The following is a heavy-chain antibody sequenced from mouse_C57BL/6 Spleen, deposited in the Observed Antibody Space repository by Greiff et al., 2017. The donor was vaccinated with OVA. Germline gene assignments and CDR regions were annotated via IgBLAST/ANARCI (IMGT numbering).Heavy chain of an antibody. CDR1: GYTFTSYW. V-gene: IGHV1-52*01. CDR3: AREKTAQATFYYAMDY. CDR2: IDPSDSET. Sequence: VQLQQPGAELVRPGSSVKLSCKASGYTFTSYWMHWVKQRPIQGLEWIGNIDPSDSETHYNQKFKDKATLTVDKSSSTAYMQLSSLTSEDSAVYYCAREKTAQATFYYAMDYWGQGTSVTVSS. J-gene: IGHJ4*01. D-gene: IGHD3-2*02.